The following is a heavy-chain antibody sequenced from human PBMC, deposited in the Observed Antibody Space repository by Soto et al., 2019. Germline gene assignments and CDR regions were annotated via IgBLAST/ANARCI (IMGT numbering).Heavy chain of an antibody. CDR2: YDLEKGET. D-gene: IGHD6-13*01. CDR3: AIEAGRSNQFDL. V-gene: IGHV1-24*01. Sequence: GASVKVSCKVSGYSLTELSIHWVRQAPGEGLEWMGGYDLEKGETIYAQKFQGRVTMTEDSPADTPYMQLRSLRSEDTAVYYCAIEAGRSNQFDLWGQGTMVTVSS. J-gene: IGHJ5*02. CDR1: GYSLTELS.